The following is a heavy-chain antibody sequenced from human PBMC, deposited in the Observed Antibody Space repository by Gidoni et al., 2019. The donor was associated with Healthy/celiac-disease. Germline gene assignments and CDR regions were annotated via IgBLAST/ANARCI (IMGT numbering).Heavy chain of an antibody. J-gene: IGHJ5*02. V-gene: IGHV3-30*04. D-gene: IGHD2-15*01. Sequence: QVQLAESGGGVVQPGRSLRLSCAASGFTFSSYAMHWVRQAPGKGLEWVAVISYDGSNKYYADSVKGRFTISRDNSKNTLYLQMNSLRAEDTAVYYCARGRVVVAAKGVYNWFDPWGQGTLVTVSS. CDR1: GFTFSSYA. CDR2: ISYDGSNK. CDR3: ARGRVVVAAKGVYNWFDP.